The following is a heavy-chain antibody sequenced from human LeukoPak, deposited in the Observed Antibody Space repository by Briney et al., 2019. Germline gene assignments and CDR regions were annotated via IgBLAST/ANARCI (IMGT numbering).Heavy chain of an antibody. V-gene: IGHV1-18*01. CDR2: ISAYTGNT. CDR3: ARLRASKDSSGWSLDY. Sequence: GASVRVSCKASGYTFTSYGITWVRQAPGQGLEWMGWISAYTGNTNYTQNLQGRVTMTTEKSTSTVYMELKNLRSDDTAVYYCARLRASKDSSGWSLDYWGQGTLVTVSS. CDR1: GYTFTSYG. D-gene: IGHD6-19*01. J-gene: IGHJ4*02.